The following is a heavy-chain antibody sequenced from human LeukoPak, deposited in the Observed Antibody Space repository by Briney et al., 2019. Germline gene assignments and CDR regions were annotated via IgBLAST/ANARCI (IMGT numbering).Heavy chain of an antibody. D-gene: IGHD3-10*02. CDR1: GFTFDDYG. V-gene: IGHV3-20*04. Sequence: GGSLRLSCAASGFTFDDYGMSWVRQAPGKGLEWVSGINWNGDNTNYADSLKGRFTISRDNAKNSLYLQMNSLRAEDTAVYYCAELGITMIGGVWGKGTTVTISS. CDR3: AELGITMIGGV. CDR2: INWNGDNT. J-gene: IGHJ6*04.